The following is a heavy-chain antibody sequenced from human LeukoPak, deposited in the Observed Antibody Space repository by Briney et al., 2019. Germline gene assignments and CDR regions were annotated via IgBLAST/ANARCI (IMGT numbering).Heavy chain of an antibody. D-gene: IGHD5-24*01. J-gene: IGHJ3*02. V-gene: IGHV4-59*01. CDR3: ARGRWLPNAFDI. Sequence: SETLSLTCTVSGDSINGYYWNWIRQPPGKGLEWIGYIYYTGRTDYNPSLKSRVTISVDTSKHQFSMKLTSVTAADTAVYFCARGRWLPNAFDIWGQGTMVTVFS. CDR1: GDSINGYY. CDR2: IYYTGRT.